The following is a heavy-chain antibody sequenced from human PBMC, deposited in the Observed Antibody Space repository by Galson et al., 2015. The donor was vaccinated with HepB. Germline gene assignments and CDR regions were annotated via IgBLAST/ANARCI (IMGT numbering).Heavy chain of an antibody. D-gene: IGHD3-3*01. CDR2: IKQDGSEK. Sequence: SLRLSCAASGFTFSSYWMSWVRQAPGKGLEWVANIKQDGSEKYYVDSVKGRFTISRDNAKNSLYLQMNSLRAEDTAVYYCAREPGYYDFWSGYQPPEWLFDYWGQGTLVTVSS. V-gene: IGHV3-7*03. J-gene: IGHJ4*02. CDR1: GFTFSSYW. CDR3: AREPGYYDFWSGYQPPEWLFDY.